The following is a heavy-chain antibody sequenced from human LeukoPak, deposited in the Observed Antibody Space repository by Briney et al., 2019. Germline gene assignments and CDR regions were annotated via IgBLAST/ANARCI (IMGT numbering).Heavy chain of an antibody. D-gene: IGHD6-13*01. V-gene: IGHV3-48*03. Sequence: PGGSLRLSCAASGFTFSSYEMNWVRQAPGKGLEWVSYISSSGSTIYYADSVKGRFTISRDNSKNTLYLKMNSLRAEDTAVYYCAKGASSSWSRGSYYYYYMDVWGKGTTVTISS. CDR3: AKGASSSWSRGSYYYYYMDV. CDR2: ISSSGSTI. CDR1: GFTFSSYE. J-gene: IGHJ6*03.